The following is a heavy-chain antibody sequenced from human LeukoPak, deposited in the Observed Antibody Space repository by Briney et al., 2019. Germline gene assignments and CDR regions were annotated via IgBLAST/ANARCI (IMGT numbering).Heavy chain of an antibody. J-gene: IGHJ4*02. V-gene: IGHV4-4*02. CDR3: ARGFRVAIFDY. Sequence: SETLSLTCVVSGGSISSSNWWSWVRQPPEKGLEWIGEIYHSGSTNYNPSLKSRVTISVDKSKNQFSPKLSSVTAADTAVYYCARGFRVAIFDYWGQETLVTVSS. D-gene: IGHD3-3*01. CDR2: IYHSGST. CDR1: GGSISSSNW.